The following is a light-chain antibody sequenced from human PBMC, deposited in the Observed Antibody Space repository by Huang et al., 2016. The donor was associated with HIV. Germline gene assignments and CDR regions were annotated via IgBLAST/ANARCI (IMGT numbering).Light chain of an antibody. J-gene: IGKJ2*01. Sequence: DIQMTQSPSSLSASVGDRVTITCRASQSISNYLNWYQQKPGKAPKLRIYAASSLQSRVPSRFSGSGSGTDVTLNISSLQPEDFATYFCQQSYNTPTFGQGTRLEIK. CDR1: QSISNY. CDR3: QQSYNTPT. V-gene: IGKV1-39*01. CDR2: AAS.